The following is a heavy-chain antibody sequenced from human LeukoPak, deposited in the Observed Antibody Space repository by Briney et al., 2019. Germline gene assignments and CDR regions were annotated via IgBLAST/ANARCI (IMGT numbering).Heavy chain of an antibody. D-gene: IGHD3-10*01. J-gene: IGHJ4*02. V-gene: IGHV1-2*06. CDR2: IDPNTGDT. CDR1: GQSLTGYF. CDR3: ARLGLHGSGSYYFFDY. Sequence: ASVKVSCKASGQSLTGYFIHWVRQAPGQGLEWVGRIDPNTGDTIYAQNFQGRVTVTSATSISTAYMELSRLTSDDTAVYFCARLGLHGSGSYYFFDYWGQGTLVTVSS.